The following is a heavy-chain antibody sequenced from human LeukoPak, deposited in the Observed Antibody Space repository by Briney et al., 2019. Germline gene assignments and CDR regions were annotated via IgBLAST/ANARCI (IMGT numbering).Heavy chain of an antibody. Sequence: ASETLSLTCAVYGGSFSGYYWSWIRQPPGKGLEWIGEINHSGSTNYNPSLKSRVTISVDTSKNQFSLKLSSVTAADTAVYYCTRSTNLEAFDIWGQGTMVTVSS. CDR1: GGSFSGYY. V-gene: IGHV4-34*01. CDR2: INHSGST. J-gene: IGHJ3*02. CDR3: TRSTNLEAFDI. D-gene: IGHD2-8*01.